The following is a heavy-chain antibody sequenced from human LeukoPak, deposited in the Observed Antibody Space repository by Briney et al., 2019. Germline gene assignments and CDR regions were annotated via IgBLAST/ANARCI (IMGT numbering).Heavy chain of an antibody. V-gene: IGHV3-30*18. CDR1: GFTFSSYG. Sequence: GSLRLSCAASGFTFSSYGMHWVRQPPGKGLEWVAVISYDGSNKYYADSVKGRFTISRDNSKNTLYLQMNSLRAEDTAVYYCAKDLSYDSSGYDYWGQGTLVTVSS. CDR3: AKDLSYDSSGYDY. J-gene: IGHJ4*02. CDR2: ISYDGSNK. D-gene: IGHD3-22*01.